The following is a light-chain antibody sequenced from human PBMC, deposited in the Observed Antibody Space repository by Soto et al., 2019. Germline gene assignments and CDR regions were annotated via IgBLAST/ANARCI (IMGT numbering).Light chain of an antibody. J-gene: IGKJ4*01. Sequence: EIVLTQSPATLSLSPGERATLSCRASQSVNSYLAWYQQKPGQAPRLLIYHASNRATGIPARFSGSGSGTDFTLTISSLEPEDFAVYYCQQRTNWPPLTFGGGTKVEI. V-gene: IGKV3-11*01. CDR2: HAS. CDR1: QSVNSY. CDR3: QQRTNWPPLT.